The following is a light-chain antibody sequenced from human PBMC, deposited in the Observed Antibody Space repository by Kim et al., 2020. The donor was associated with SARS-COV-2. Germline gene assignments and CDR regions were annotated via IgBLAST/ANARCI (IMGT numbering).Light chain of an antibody. J-gene: IGLJ3*02. CDR2: DVS. Sequence: PSIPIACTGSSCDVGGDSYVSWYQKNPGKAPKLMIYDVSKRPSGVSNRFSGSKSGNTASLTISGLQADDEADYYCNSYTSSSTWVFGGGTQLTVL. CDR1: SCDVGGDSY. CDR3: NSYTSSSTWV. V-gene: IGLV2-14*04.